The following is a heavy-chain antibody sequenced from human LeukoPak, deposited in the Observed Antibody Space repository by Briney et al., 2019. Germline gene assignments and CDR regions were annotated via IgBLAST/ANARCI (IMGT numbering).Heavy chain of an antibody. CDR3: ARHDRVPVAASYNYHPMDV. J-gene: IGHJ6*02. CDR1: GGTFSSYA. V-gene: IGHV1-69*04. Sequence: GSSVKVSCKASGGTFSSYAISWVRQAPGQGLEWMGRIIPILGIANYAQKFQGRVTITADKSTSTAYMELSSLRSEDTAVYYCARHDRVPVAASYNYHPMDVWGQGTTVTVSS. D-gene: IGHD6-19*01. CDR2: IIPILGIA.